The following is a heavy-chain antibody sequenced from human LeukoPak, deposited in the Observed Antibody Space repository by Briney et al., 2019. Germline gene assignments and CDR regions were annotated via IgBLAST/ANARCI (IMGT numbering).Heavy chain of an antibody. D-gene: IGHD3-22*01. CDR3: ARQTKPRDSSGYYAFDY. CDR2: IYYSGST. J-gene: IGHJ4*02. CDR1: GGSISSSSYY. Sequence: SETLSLTCTVSGGSISSSSYYWGWIRQPPGKGLEWIGSIYYSGSTYYKPSLKSRVTISVDTSKNQFSLKLSSVTAADTAVYYCARQTKPRDSSGYYAFDYWGQGTLVTVSS. V-gene: IGHV4-39*01.